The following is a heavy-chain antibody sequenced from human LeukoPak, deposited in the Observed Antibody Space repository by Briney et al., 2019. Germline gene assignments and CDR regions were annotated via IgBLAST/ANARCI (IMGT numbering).Heavy chain of an antibody. CDR2: IKKDGSEK. CDR3: ARAPPVLLWFGELFGPPGAFDI. V-gene: IGHV3-7*01. J-gene: IGHJ3*02. D-gene: IGHD3-10*01. CDR1: GFTFSSYW. Sequence: QTGGSLRLSCAASGFTFSSYWMRWVRQAPGKGLEWVANIKKDGSEKYYVDSVKGRFTISRDNAKNSLYLQMNSLRAEDTAVYYCARAPPVLLWFGELFGPPGAFDIWGQGTMVTVSS.